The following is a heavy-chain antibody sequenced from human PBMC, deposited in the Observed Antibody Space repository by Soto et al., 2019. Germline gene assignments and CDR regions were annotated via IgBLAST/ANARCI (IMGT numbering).Heavy chain of an antibody. Sequence: GGSLRLSCAVSGFTFSSYAMSWVRQAPGKGLEWVSAISGSGGSTYYADSVKGRFTISRDNSKNTLYLQMNSLRAEDTAVYYCAKDLDVNIVVVTATAGMDVWGQGTTVTVSS. J-gene: IGHJ6*02. CDR2: ISGSGGST. CDR1: GFTFSSYA. CDR3: AKDLDVNIVVVTATAGMDV. V-gene: IGHV3-23*01. D-gene: IGHD2-21*02.